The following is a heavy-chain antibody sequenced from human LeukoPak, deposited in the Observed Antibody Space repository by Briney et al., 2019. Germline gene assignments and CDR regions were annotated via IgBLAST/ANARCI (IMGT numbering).Heavy chain of an antibody. CDR3: ARRLRTGGFDI. V-gene: IGHV5-51*01. CDR2: IQPADSQT. J-gene: IGHJ3*02. Sequence: GESLKISYMGSGYRFTTYWIDWVRQVPGKSLEWMGHIQPADSQTRYNPSFQGQVTISDDKSINTAYLQWSSLRPADTAIYYCARRLRTGGFDIWGQGTEVAVAS. D-gene: IGHD1-1*01. CDR1: GYRFTTYW.